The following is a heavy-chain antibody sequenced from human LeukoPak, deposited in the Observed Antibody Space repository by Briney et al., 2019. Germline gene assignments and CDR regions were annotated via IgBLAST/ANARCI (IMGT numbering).Heavy chain of an antibody. V-gene: IGHV3-7*03. Sequence: GRSLRLSCAASGFTFKNNWISWVRQAPGKGLEWVANIKEDGSVKDYVDSVKGRFTISRDNAKNSLYLQMDSLRTEDTAVYYCVKQCAGACPWGQGTLVTVSS. CDR3: VKQCAGACP. J-gene: IGHJ5*02. D-gene: IGHD1-1*01. CDR2: IKEDGSVK. CDR1: GFTFKNNW.